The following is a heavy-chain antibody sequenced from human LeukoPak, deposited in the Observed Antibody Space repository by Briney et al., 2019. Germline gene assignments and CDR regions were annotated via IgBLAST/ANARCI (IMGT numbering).Heavy chain of an antibody. CDR3: AREDGDAFDI. CDR1: GITFSSYE. D-gene: IGHD5-24*01. J-gene: IGHJ3*02. Sequence: GGSLRLSCAASGITFSSYEMDWVRRAPGKGLEWVSYIGSSGGSRYYADSVKGRFTSSRDHAKNSLYLQMNSLRVEDTAVYYCAREDGDAFDIWGQGTVVSVSS. V-gene: IGHV3-48*03. CDR2: IGSSGGSR.